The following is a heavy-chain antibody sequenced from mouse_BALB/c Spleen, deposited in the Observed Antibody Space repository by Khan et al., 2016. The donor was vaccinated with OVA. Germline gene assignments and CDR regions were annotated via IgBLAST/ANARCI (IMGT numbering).Heavy chain of an antibody. CDR1: GYTFTTYW. Sequence: QVQLQQSGAELAKPGASVEMSCKASGYTFTTYWMHWVKQRPGQGLEWIGYINPTSGYTDYNQKFKDKATLTADKSSSTAYMQLSSLTSDDSAVYYCARDRIDYWGQGTTLTVSS. CDR2: INPTSGYT. V-gene: IGHV1-7*01. CDR3: ARDRIDY. J-gene: IGHJ2*01.